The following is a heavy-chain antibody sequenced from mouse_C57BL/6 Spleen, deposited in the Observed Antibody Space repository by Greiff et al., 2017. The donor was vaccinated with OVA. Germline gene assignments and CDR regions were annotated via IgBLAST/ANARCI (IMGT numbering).Heavy chain of an antibody. CDR2: INPGSGGT. D-gene: IGHD1-2*01. Sequence: QVQLKESGAELVRPGTSVKVSCKASGYAFTNYLIEWVKQRPGQGLEWIGVINPGSGGTNYKEKFKGKATLTADKSSSSAYMQLSSLTSEDSVVYFCARWDDYHGYYYYAMDYWGQGTSVTVSS. V-gene: IGHV1-54*01. CDR3: ARWDDYHGYYYYAMDY. CDR1: GYAFTNYL. J-gene: IGHJ4*01.